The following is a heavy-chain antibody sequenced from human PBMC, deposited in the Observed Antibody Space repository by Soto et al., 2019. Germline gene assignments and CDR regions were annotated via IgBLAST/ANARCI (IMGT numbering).Heavy chain of an antibody. CDR3: AREIAGAGTSFDY. D-gene: IGHD6-19*01. Sequence: QVQLVQSGAEVKKPGASVKVSCKASGYTFTGYYMHWVRQAPGQGLEWMGWINPNSGGTNYAQKFQGRVTMTRDTSISTAYMELSRLRADDTDVYYCAREIAGAGTSFDYWGQGTLVTVSS. V-gene: IGHV1-2*02. CDR2: INPNSGGT. CDR1: GYTFTGYY. J-gene: IGHJ4*02.